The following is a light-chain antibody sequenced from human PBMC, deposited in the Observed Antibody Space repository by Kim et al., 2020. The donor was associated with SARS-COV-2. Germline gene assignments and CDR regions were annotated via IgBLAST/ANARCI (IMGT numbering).Light chain of an antibody. Sequence: QRVTISGSGSSSNIGSNTVNWYQQLPRTAPKLLIYSNNQRPSGVPDRFSGSKSGTSASLAISGLQSEDESDYYCAAWDDSLNGLYVFGTGTKVTVL. CDR2: SNN. CDR1: SSNIGSNT. V-gene: IGLV1-44*01. CDR3: AAWDDSLNGLYV. J-gene: IGLJ1*01.